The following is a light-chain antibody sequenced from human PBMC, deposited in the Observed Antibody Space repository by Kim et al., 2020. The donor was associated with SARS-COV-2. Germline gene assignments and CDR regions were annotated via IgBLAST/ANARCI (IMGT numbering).Light chain of an antibody. CDR3: SSYTSSSTLV. J-gene: IGLJ2*01. CDR1: SMDVGGYNY. V-gene: IGLV2-14*04. CDR2: DVS. Sequence: GQSYTISCTGTSMDVGGYNYVSWYQQHPGKAPTLMIYDVSKRPSGVSNRFSGSKSGNTASLTISGLQAEDEADYYCSSYTSSSTLVFGGGTQLTVL.